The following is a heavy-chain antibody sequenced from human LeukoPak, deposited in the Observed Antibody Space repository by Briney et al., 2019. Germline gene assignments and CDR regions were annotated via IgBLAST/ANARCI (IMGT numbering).Heavy chain of an antibody. V-gene: IGHV1-2*02. CDR1: GYTFTGYY. CDR3: ARRTWGSGSYYIDY. CDR2: INPNSGGT. Sequence: GASVKVSCKASGYTFTGYYMHWVRQAPGQGLEWMGWINPNSGGTNYAQKFQGRVTMTRDTSISTAYMELSRPRSDDTAVYYCARRTWGSGSYYIDYWGQGTLVTVSS. J-gene: IGHJ4*02. D-gene: IGHD3-10*01.